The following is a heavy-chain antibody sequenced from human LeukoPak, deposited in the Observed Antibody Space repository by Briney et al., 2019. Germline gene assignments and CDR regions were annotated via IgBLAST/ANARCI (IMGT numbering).Heavy chain of an antibody. CDR2: IYYSGST. CDR3: ARDFRGETDYYGMDV. J-gene: IGHJ6*02. V-gene: IGHV4-59*01. CDR1: GGSISSYY. Sequence: PSETLSPTCTVSGGSISSYYWSWIRQPPGKGLEWIGYIYYSGSTNYNPSLKSRVTISVDTSKNQFSLKLSSVTAADTAVYYCARDFRGETDYYGMDVWGQGTTVTVSS.